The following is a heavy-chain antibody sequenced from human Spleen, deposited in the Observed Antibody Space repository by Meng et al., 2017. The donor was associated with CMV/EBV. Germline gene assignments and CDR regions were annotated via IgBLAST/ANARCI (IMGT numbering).Heavy chain of an antibody. J-gene: IGHJ4*02. CDR2: IRYDGSNK. Sequence: GESLKISCAASEFTFSNYAMHWVRQAPGKGLEWVAFIRYDGSNKYYADSVKGRFTISRDNSKNTPYLQMNSLRAEDTAVYSCAKGVDWAMTYYFDYWGQGTLVTVSS. D-gene: IGHD3-9*01. CDR3: AKGVDWAMTYYFDY. CDR1: EFTFSNYA. V-gene: IGHV3-30*02.